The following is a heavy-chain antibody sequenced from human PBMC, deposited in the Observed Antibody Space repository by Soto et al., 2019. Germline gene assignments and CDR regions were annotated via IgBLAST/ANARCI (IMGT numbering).Heavy chain of an antibody. D-gene: IGHD2-2*01. CDR1: GYSFTTYG. Sequence: ASVKVSCKTSGYSFTTYGVSWLRQAPGQGLEWMGWTSSNNGNTKYAQKFQGRVTMTTDKSTNTAHMELRGLRSDDTAVYYCARTYVDQSEDYFEYWGQGTLVTVSS. CDR2: TSSNNGNT. CDR3: ARTYVDQSEDYFEY. V-gene: IGHV1-18*01. J-gene: IGHJ4*02.